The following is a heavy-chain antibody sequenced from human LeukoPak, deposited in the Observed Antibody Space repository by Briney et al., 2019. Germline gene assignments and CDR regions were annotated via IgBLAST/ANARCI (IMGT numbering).Heavy chain of an antibody. Sequence: GGSLRLSCAASGFTFSSYAMSWVRQAPGKGLEWVSAISGSGGSTYYADSVKGRFTVSRDNAKNSLYLQMNSLRAEDTALYYCARDYLVVPAAMWWFDPRGQGTLVTVSS. CDR3: ARDYLVVPAAMWWFDP. CDR1: GFTFSSYA. D-gene: IGHD2-2*01. V-gene: IGHV3-23*01. CDR2: ISGSGGST. J-gene: IGHJ5*02.